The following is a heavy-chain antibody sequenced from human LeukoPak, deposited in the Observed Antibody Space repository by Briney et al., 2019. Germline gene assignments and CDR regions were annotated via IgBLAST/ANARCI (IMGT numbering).Heavy chain of an antibody. J-gene: IGHJ5*02. CDR2: ISSSSSTI. CDR3: ASGAGYYYGSGSHLGWFDP. Sequence: GGSLRLSCAASGFNFSSYSMNWVRQAPGKGLEWVSYISSSSSTIYYADSVKGRFTISRDNAKNSLYLQMNSLRAEDTAVYYCASGAGYYYGSGSHLGWFDPWGQGTLVTVSS. D-gene: IGHD3-10*01. CDR1: GFNFSSYS. V-gene: IGHV3-48*01.